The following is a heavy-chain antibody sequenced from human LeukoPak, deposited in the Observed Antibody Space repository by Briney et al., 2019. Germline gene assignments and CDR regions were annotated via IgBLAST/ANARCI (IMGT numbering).Heavy chain of an antibody. D-gene: IGHD5-18*01. CDR1: GGSISSYY. J-gene: IGHJ4*02. CDR2: IYYSGST. CDR3: ARYSYGLGLSFDY. V-gene: IGHV4-59*01. Sequence: SETLSLTCTVSGGSISSYYWSWIRQTPGKGLEWIGYIYYSGSTNYNPSLKSRVTISVDTSKNQFSLKLSSVTAADTAVYYCARYSYGLGLSFDYWGQGTLVTVSP.